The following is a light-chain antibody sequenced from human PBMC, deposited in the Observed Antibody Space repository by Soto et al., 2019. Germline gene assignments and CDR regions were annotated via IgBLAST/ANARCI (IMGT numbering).Light chain of an antibody. CDR1: QSISGW. CDR2: DAS. CDR3: QHYNAMTWT. Sequence: DIEMTQSPSTLSASVGDRVTITCRARQSISGWLAWYQQKPGKAPKLLMYDASDLESGVPSRLSGSGSGTEFSLTISSLQPDDFAVYYCQHYNAMTWTFGQGTKVEIK. J-gene: IGKJ1*01. V-gene: IGKV1-5*01.